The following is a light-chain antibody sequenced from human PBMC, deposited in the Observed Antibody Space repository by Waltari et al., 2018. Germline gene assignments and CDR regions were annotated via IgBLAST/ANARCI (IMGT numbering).Light chain of an antibody. CDR3: SSYAGSDIYV. CDR1: NSDVGSYNH. CDR2: EVS. V-gene: IGLV2-8*01. J-gene: IGLJ1*01. Sequence: QSALSQPPSASGSPGQSVTISCTGTNSDVGSYNHVSWYQQHPGTAPKVMIYEVSKRPSGVPDRFSCSKSANTASLTVSGLQAEDEADYYCSSYAGSDIYVFGTGTKVTVL.